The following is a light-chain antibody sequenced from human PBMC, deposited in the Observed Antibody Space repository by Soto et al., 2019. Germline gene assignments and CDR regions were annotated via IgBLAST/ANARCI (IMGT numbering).Light chain of an antibody. Sequence: EIVLTQSPGPLSLSPGERATLSCRASQSVSSSYLAGYQQKPGQAPRLLIYGVSSRATGIPDRFSGSGSGTDFTLTISRLEPEDFAVYYCQQYGSSSETFGQGTKVEIK. CDR1: QSVSSSY. CDR2: GVS. CDR3: QQYGSSSET. J-gene: IGKJ1*01. V-gene: IGKV3-20*01.